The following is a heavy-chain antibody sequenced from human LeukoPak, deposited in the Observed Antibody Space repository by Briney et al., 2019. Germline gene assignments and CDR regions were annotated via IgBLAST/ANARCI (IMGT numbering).Heavy chain of an antibody. CDR1: GGTFSSYA. V-gene: IGHV1-69*05. CDR2: IIPIFGTA. CDR3: ASTTSHDTAYSFDY. J-gene: IGHJ4*02. Sequence: VASVKVSCKASGGTFSSYAISWVRQAPGQGLEWMGGIIPIFGTANYAQKFQGRVTITTDESTSTAYMELSSLRSEDTAVYYCASTTSHDTAYSFDYWGQGTLVTVSS. D-gene: IGHD5-18*01.